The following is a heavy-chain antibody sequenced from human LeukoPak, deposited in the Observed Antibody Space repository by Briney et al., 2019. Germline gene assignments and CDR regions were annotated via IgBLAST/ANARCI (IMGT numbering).Heavy chain of an antibody. V-gene: IGHV3-23*01. CDR1: GFTFSSYA. CDR2: ISGSGGST. D-gene: IGHD3-9*01. Sequence: GGSLRLSCAASGFTFSSYAMSWVRQSPGKGLEWVSAISGSGGSTYYADSVKGRFTISRDNSKNTLYLQMNSLRAEDTAVYYCAKEGIYDILTGWLDYWGQGTLVTVSS. CDR3: AKEGIYDILTGWLDY. J-gene: IGHJ4*02.